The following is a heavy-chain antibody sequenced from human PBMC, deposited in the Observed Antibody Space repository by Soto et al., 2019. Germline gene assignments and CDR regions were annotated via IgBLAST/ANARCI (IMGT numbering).Heavy chain of an antibody. Sequence: SETLSLTCTVSGGSISSGGYYWSWIRQHPGKGLEWIGYIYYSGSTYYNPSLKSRVTISVDTSKNQFSLKLSSVTAADTAVHYCASQALGYCSGGSCYEGHGLDYWGQGTLVTVSS. V-gene: IGHV4-31*03. CDR3: ASQALGYCSGGSCYEGHGLDY. CDR2: IYYSGST. J-gene: IGHJ4*02. D-gene: IGHD2-15*01. CDR1: GGSISSGGYY.